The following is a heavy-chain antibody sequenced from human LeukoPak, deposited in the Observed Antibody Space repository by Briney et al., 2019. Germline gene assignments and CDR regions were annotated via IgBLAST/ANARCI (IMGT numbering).Heavy chain of an antibody. D-gene: IGHD1-26*01. J-gene: IGHJ4*02. CDR2: MSFDGNNK. V-gene: IGHV3-30*03. CDR3: ASLSGSYFWDQTYYFDY. CDR1: GFTFSSYG. Sequence: GGSLRLSCAASGFTFSSYGMHWVRQAPGKGLEWVAVMSFDGNNKYYADSVKGRFTISRDNSKNTLFLQMNSLRAEDTAVYYCASLSGSYFWDQTYYFDYWGQGTLVTVSS.